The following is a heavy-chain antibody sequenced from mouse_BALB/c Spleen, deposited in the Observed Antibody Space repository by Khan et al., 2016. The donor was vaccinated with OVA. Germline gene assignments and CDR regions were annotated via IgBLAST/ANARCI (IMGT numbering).Heavy chain of an antibody. D-gene: IGHD2-1*01. CDR2: ISSAGTYT. J-gene: IGHJ3*01. Sequence: EVELVESGGGLVKPGGSLKLSCEVSGFTFSSFAMSWVRQTPEKRLEWVATISSAGTYTYYPDSVKGRFTISRDNAKNTLYLQMNSLRSEDTAMYYCANGNYGWFAYWGKGTLVTVSA. CDR1: GFTFSSFA. V-gene: IGHV5-9-1*01. CDR3: ANGNYGWFAY.